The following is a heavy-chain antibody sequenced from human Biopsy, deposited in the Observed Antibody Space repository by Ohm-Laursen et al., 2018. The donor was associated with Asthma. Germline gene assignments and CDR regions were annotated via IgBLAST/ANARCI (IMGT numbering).Heavy chain of an antibody. J-gene: IGHJ6*02. CDR2: LIPVLGTA. Sequence: SVKVSCKASGDSFSNYAISWVRQAPRQGLEWMGGLIPVLGTADYAQMFEGRVTITADESTSTAYMELSSLRSEDTAVYYCAPGYSGGDGIVYYYSGMEVWGQGTTVTVSS. V-gene: IGHV1-69*13. D-gene: IGHD5-12*01. CDR3: APGYSGGDGIVYYYSGMEV. CDR1: GDSFSNYA.